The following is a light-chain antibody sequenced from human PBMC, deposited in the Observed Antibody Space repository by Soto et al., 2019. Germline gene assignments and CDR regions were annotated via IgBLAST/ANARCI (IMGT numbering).Light chain of an antibody. V-gene: IGKV3-11*01. CDR2: DAS. CDR1: QSVSSY. CDR3: QQRSNWPPLT. Sequence: EIVLTQSPATLSLSPGERATLSCRASQSVSSYLAWYQQKPGQAPRLLIYDASNRATGIPARFSGSGSATDFTLTISSLEPEDFAVYYGQQRSNWPPLTFGGGTKVEIK. J-gene: IGKJ4*01.